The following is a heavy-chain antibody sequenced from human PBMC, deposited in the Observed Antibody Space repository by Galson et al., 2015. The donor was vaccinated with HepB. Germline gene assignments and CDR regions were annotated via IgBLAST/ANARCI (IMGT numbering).Heavy chain of an antibody. CDR2: ISSSSSYI. V-gene: IGHV3-21*01. J-gene: IGHJ6*02. CDR3: ASGFGDCSSTSCYAGYYYYGMDV. Sequence: SLRLSCAASGFTFSSYSMNWVRQAPGKGLEWVSSISSSSSYIYYADSVKGRFTISRDNAKNSLYLQMNSLRAEDTAVYYCASGFGDCSSTSCYAGYYYYGMDVWGQGTTVTVSS. CDR1: GFTFSSYS. D-gene: IGHD2-2*01.